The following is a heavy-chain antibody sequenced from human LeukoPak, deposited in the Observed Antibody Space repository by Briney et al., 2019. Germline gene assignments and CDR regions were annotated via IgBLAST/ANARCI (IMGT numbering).Heavy chain of an antibody. CDR1: GGSFSGYY. CDR3: ARGRNGIAAAGIMGY. V-gene: IGHV4-34*01. D-gene: IGHD6-13*01. J-gene: IGHJ4*02. Sequence: SETLSLTCAVYGGSFSGYYWSWIRQPPGKGLEWIGEINHSGSTNYNPSLKSRVTISVDTSKNQFSLKLSSVTAADTAVYYCARGRNGIAAAGIMGYWGQGTLVTVSS. CDR2: INHSGST.